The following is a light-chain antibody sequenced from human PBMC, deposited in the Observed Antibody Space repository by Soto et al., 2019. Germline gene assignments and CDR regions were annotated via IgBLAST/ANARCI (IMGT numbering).Light chain of an antibody. CDR1: SSDVGGYNS. J-gene: IGLJ1*01. CDR2: EVS. CDR3: SSFTTSNTYA. V-gene: IGLV2-14*01. Sequence: QSALTQPASVSGSPGQSITISCTGTSSDVGGYNSVSWYQQHPGTAPRLIIYEVSHRPSGVSNRFSGSKSANTASLTISGLQAGDEADYYCSSFTTSNTYAFGTGTKVTVL.